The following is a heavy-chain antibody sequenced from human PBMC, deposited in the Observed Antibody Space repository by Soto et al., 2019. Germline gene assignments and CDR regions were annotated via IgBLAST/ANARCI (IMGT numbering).Heavy chain of an antibody. CDR1: GFTFSDYA. V-gene: IGHV3-23*01. CDR3: AKASSAWYGSKNYYFDS. D-gene: IGHD6-19*01. CDR2: ISATGGTT. Sequence: EVHLSESGGGVVQPGGSLRLSCVVSGFTFSDYAMDWVRQAPGKGLEWVSEISATGGTTNYADSVKGRYTISRDNSNNTLYLQLTHLRADDTAMFYCAKASSAWYGSKNYYFDSWGQGALVTVSS. J-gene: IGHJ4*02.